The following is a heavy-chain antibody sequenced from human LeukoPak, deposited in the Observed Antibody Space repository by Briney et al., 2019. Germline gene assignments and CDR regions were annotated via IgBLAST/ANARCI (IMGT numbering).Heavy chain of an antibody. CDR2: IYSGGST. CDR1: GFTVSSNY. V-gene: IGHV3-53*01. CDR3: ARDRITMVRGVMVSWFDP. J-gene: IGHJ5*02. Sequence: GGSLRLSCAASGFTVSSNYMSRVRQAPGKGLEWVSVIYSGGSTYYADSVKGRFTISRDNSKNTLYLQMNSLRAEDTAVYYCARDRITMVRGVMVSWFDPWGQGTLVTVSS. D-gene: IGHD3-10*01.